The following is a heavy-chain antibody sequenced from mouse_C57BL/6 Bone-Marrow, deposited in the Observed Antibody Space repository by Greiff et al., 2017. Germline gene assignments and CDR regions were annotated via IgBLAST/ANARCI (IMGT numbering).Heavy chain of an antibody. CDR2: IYPGSGST. V-gene: IGHV1-55*01. J-gene: IGHJ4*01. CDR1: GYTFTSSW. D-gene: IGHD2-5*01. Sequence: QVQLQQPGAELVKPGASVKMSCKASGYTFTSSWITWVKQRPGQGLEWIGDIYPGSGSTNYNEKFKSKATLTVDTSSSTAYMQLSSLTSADSAVYYCARSNYPYAMDYWGQGTSVTVSS. CDR3: ARSNYPYAMDY.